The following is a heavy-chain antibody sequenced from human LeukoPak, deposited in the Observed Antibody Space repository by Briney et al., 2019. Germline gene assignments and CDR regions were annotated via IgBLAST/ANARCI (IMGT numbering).Heavy chain of an antibody. CDR3: ARDILGGFGALATDAFDI. J-gene: IGHJ3*02. CDR1: GFTFSSYS. CDR2: ISSSSSYI. V-gene: IGHV3-21*01. D-gene: IGHD3-10*01. Sequence: PGGSLRLSCAASGFTFSSYSMNWVRQAPGKGLEWVSSISSSSSYIYYADSVKGRFTISRDNAKNSLYLQMNSLRAEDTAVYYCARDILGGFGALATDAFDIWGQGTMVTVSS.